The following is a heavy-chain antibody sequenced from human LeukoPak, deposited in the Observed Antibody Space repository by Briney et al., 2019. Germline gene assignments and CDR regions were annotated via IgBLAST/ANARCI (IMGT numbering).Heavy chain of an antibody. CDR1: GFTFSSYG. Sequence: YPGGSLRLSCAASGFTFSSYGMSWVRQAPGKGLEWVSAISGSGGSTYYADSVKGRFTISRDNSKNTLYLQMNSLRAEDTAVYYCARTGGSSLFDYWGQGTLVTVSS. CDR3: ARTGGSSLFDY. J-gene: IGHJ4*02. CDR2: ISGSGGST. V-gene: IGHV3-23*01. D-gene: IGHD6-13*01.